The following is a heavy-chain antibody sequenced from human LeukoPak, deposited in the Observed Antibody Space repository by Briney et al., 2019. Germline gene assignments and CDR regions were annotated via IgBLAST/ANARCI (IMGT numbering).Heavy chain of an antibody. CDR3: ARGGGAAADY. J-gene: IGHJ4*02. V-gene: IGHV3-30*01. CDR1: GFTFSSYA. Sequence: GGSLRLSCAASGFTFSSYAMHWVRQAPGKGLEWVAVISYDGSNKYYADSVKGRFTISRDNSKNTLYLQMNSLRAEDTAVYYCARGGGAAADYWSQGTLVTVSS. D-gene: IGHD6-13*01. CDR2: ISYDGSNK.